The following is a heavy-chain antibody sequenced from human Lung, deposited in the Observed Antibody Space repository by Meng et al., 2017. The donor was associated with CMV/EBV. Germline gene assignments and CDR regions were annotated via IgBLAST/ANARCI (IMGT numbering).Heavy chain of an antibody. V-gene: IGHV4-4*02. CDR3: ARGDSSSSSSYFDY. CDR2: IYHSGST. CDR1: GDSISSSNW. Sequence: SETLSLTCAVSGDSISSSNWWSWVRQPPGKGLEWIGEIYHSGSTNYNPSLKSRVTISVDKSKNQFSLKLSSVTAADTAVYYCARGDSSSSSSYFDYWGQGXLVTVSS. D-gene: IGHD6-6*01. J-gene: IGHJ4*02.